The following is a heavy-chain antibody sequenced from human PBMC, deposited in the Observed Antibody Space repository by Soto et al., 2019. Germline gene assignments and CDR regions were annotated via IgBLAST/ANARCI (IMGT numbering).Heavy chain of an antibody. CDR1: GFTFSNYA. CDR3: AKQAGYSSDPLDY. V-gene: IGHV3-23*01. D-gene: IGHD6-19*01. Sequence: GPLGLPCPASGFTFSNYAMSWVRQAPGKGLEWVSIISGGGGTTYYADSVKGRFTISRDNSKNTVHLQINSLRVEDTAVYYCAKQAGYSSDPLDYWGQGTLVTVSS. CDR2: ISGGGGTT. J-gene: IGHJ4*02.